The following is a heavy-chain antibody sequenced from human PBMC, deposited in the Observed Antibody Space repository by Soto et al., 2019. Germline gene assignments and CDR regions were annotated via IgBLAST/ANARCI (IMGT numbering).Heavy chain of an antibody. D-gene: IGHD3-22*01. CDR1: GFTFSTCW. CDR2: IKGDGSKK. CDR3: AKGGYGGYHHD. V-gene: IGHV3-7*05. Sequence: EVQLVESGGGVVQPGGSLRLSCAASGFTFSTCWMTWVRQAPGKGLEWVANIKGDGSKKYYGDSVKGRFTISRDNAKNSLYLQMDSLGAEDTAVYFCAKGGYGGYHHDWGQGTLVTVSS. J-gene: IGHJ4*02.